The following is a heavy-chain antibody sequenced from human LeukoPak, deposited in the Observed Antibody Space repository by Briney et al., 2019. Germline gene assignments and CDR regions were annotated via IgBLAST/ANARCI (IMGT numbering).Heavy chain of an antibody. CDR3: ARDRYCIGGICYSGGFDP. CDR2: MYYSGST. Sequence: PSGTLSLTCTVSGGSMNDYNWMWIRQPPGKGLEWIGYMYYSGSTNYNTSLKSRVSRSIDTSKNQFSLKLSSVTDADTAVYYSARDRYCIGGICYSGGFDPWGRGTLVTVSS. V-gene: IGHV4-59*01. CDR1: GGSMNDYN. D-gene: IGHD2-15*01. J-gene: IGHJ5*02.